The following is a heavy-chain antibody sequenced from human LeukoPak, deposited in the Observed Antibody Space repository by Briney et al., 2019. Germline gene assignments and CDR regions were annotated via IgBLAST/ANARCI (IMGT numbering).Heavy chain of an antibody. V-gene: IGHV4-59*08. CDR3: ARHALALRFGFNFDY. D-gene: IGHD3-3*01. J-gene: IGHJ4*02. CDR1: GGSISSYY. Sequence: SETLSLTCTVSGGSISSYYWSWIRQPPGKGLEWFGYIYYSGSTNYNPSLKSRVTISVDTSKNQFSLKLSSVTAADTAVYYCARHALALRFGFNFDYWGQGTLVTVSS. CDR2: IYYSGST.